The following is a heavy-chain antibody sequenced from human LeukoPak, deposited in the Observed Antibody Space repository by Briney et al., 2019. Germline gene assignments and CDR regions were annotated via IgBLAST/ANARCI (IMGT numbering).Heavy chain of an antibody. Sequence: VVSLRLSCAASGFTFSSYSMNWVRQAPGKGLEWVSSISSSSTYIYYAESVKGRFTISRDNAKNSLYLQMNSLRAEDTAVYYCARIPNSANFPNWFDPWGQGTLVTVSS. CDR2: ISSSSTYI. V-gene: IGHV3-21*01. J-gene: IGHJ5*02. D-gene: IGHD4/OR15-4a*01. CDR3: ARIPNSANFPNWFDP. CDR1: GFTFSSYS.